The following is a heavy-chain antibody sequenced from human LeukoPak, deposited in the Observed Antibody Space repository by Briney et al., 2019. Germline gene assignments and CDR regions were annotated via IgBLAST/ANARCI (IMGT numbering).Heavy chain of an antibody. Sequence: GESLQISCKGSGYSFTSYWISWVRQMPGKGLEWMGRIDPSDSYTNYSPSFQGHVTISADKSISTAYLQWSSLKASDTAMYYCAALYYDILTGYYTTFFDYWGQGTLGTVSS. V-gene: IGHV5-10-1*01. J-gene: IGHJ4*02. CDR1: GYSFTSYW. CDR3: AALYYDILTGYYTTFFDY. CDR2: IDPSDSYT. D-gene: IGHD3-9*01.